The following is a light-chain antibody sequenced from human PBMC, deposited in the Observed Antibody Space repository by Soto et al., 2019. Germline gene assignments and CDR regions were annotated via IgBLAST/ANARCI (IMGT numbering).Light chain of an antibody. CDR1: QTISSW. Sequence: DIQLTQSPSFLSASVGDRVTITCRASQTISSWLAWYQQKPGKAPKLLIYKASTLKSGVPSRFSGSGSGTDFTLTISSLQPEDFATYYCQQSYSTPWTFGQGTKVDIK. CDR2: KAS. V-gene: IGKV1-39*01. CDR3: QQSYSTPWT. J-gene: IGKJ1*01.